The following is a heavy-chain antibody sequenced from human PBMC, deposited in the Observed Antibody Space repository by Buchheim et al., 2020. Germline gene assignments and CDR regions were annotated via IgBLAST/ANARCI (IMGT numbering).Heavy chain of an antibody. CDR2: ISYSGST. CDR1: GGSISSYY. D-gene: IGHD6-19*01. CDR3: ARDFRWLVEGDYYYYAMDV. V-gene: IGHV4-59*01. Sequence: QVQLQESGPGLVKPSETLSLTCNVPGGSISSYYWSWIRQPPGKGLEWVGYISYSGSTNYNPSLRSRVTISVDTSKNTFSLKLSTVTAADTTVYYCARDFRWLVEGDYYYYAMDVWGQGTT. J-gene: IGHJ6*02.